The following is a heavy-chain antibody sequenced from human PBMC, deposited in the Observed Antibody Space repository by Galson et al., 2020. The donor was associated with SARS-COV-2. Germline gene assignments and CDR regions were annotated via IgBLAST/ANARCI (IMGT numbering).Heavy chain of an antibody. J-gene: IGHJ4*02. CDR3: AKDGGGWYTTGWYYFDY. V-gene: IGHV3-23*01. D-gene: IGHD6-19*01. CDR1: GFTFDNFA. CDR2: ISGASAGT. Sequence: ESLKISCSASGFTFDNFAMSWVRKAPGKGLQWVSSISGASAGTYYADSVKGRFTISRDNSRNALYLQMNSLRAEDTAVYYCAKDGGGWYTTGWYYFDYWGQGALVTVSS.